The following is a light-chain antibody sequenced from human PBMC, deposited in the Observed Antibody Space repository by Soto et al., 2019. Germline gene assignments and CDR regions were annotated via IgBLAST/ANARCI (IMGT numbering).Light chain of an antibody. CDR2: DAS. J-gene: IGKJ4*01. CDR3: QQLNSYPLT. V-gene: IGKV1-39*01. Sequence: DIQLTQSPSSLSASVGDKVTITCRASQSIRSYLNWVQQKPGKAPKLLIYDASSLQTGVPSRFSGSGSGTDFSLTISSLQPEDFATYYCQQLNSYPLTFGGGTKVDI. CDR1: QSIRSY.